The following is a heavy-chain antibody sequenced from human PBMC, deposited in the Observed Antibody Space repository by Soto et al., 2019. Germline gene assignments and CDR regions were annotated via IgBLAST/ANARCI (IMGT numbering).Heavy chain of an antibody. CDR1: GFKLDDYA. V-gene: IGHV3-9*01. Sequence: EVQLVESGGGLVQPGRSLRLSCAVSGFKLDDYAMHWVRQGPGKGLEWVSGISWNSGNIGYVDSVKGRFTISRDNAKNSLNLQMNRLRPEDTGFYYCAKDTSYDFWSGSYSFDHWGQGALVTVSS. J-gene: IGHJ4*02. CDR3: AKDTSYDFWSGSYSFDH. D-gene: IGHD3-3*01. CDR2: ISWNSGNI.